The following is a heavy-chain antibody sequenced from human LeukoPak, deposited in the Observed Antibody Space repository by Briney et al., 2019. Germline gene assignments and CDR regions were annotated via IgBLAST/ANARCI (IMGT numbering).Heavy chain of an antibody. V-gene: IGHV4-39*07. J-gene: IGHJ4*02. Sequence: KPSETLSLTCTVSGGSISSSSYYWGWIRQPPGKGLEWIGSIYYSGSTYYNPSLKSRVTISVDTSKNQFSLKLSSVTAADTAVYYCARAGPAVAGAYYFDYWGQGTLVTVSS. D-gene: IGHD6-19*01. CDR3: ARAGPAVAGAYYFDY. CDR2: IYYSGST. CDR1: GGSISSSSYY.